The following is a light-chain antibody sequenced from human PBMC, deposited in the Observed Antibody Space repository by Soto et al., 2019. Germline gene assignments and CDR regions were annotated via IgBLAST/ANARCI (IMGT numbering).Light chain of an antibody. CDR3: QQYANSPLT. V-gene: IGKV3-20*01. CDR1: QSVIANY. CDR2: GAT. J-gene: IGKJ4*01. Sequence: EIVLTQSPGTLSLSPGERATLSCRASQSVIANYLAWYQQKPGQAPRLLIYGATSRATGFPDRFSGSGSGTDFTLTISRLEPEDFAVYYCQQYANSPLTFGGGTKVEI.